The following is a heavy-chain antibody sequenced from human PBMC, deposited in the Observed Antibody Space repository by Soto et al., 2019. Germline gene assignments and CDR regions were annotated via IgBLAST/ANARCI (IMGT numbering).Heavy chain of an antibody. CDR1: GFTFSSYS. D-gene: IGHD6-13*01. V-gene: IGHV3-21*01. J-gene: IGHJ6*02. Sequence: PGGSLRLSCAASGFTFSSYSMNWVRQAPGKGLEWVSSISSSSSYIYYADSVKGRFTISRDNAKNSLYLQMNSLRAEDTAVYYCARDAGIAAAGYYYYGMDVWGQGTTVTVSS. CDR3: ARDAGIAAAGYYYYGMDV. CDR2: ISSSSSYI.